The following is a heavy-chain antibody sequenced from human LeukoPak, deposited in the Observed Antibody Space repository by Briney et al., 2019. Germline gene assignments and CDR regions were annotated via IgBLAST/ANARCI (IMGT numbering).Heavy chain of an antibody. D-gene: IGHD1-7*01. Sequence: ASVKVSCKASGDTFTNYYVHWVRQAPGEGLEWMGIINPSGGSAIYAQKFQGRVTMTRDTSTSTVYMELSSLRSEDTAVYYCARGGYNWNSRNWFDPWGQGTLVTVPS. CDR1: GDTFTNYY. V-gene: IGHV1-46*01. CDR2: INPSGGSA. CDR3: ARGGYNWNSRNWFDP. J-gene: IGHJ5*02.